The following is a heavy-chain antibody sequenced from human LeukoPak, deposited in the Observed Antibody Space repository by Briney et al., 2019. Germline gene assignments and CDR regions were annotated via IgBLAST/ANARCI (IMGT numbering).Heavy chain of an antibody. D-gene: IGHD5-12*01. CDR1: GGSFSGYY. CDR2: INHSGST. Sequence: NPSETLSLTCAVYGGSFSGYYWSWIRQPPGEGLEWIGEINHSGSTNYNPSLKSRVTISVDTSKNQFSLKLSSVTAADTAVYYCARSFKYGRTQWLQKTITILNWFDPWGQGTLVTVSS. CDR3: ARSFKYGRTQWLQKTITILNWFDP. V-gene: IGHV4-34*01. J-gene: IGHJ5*02.